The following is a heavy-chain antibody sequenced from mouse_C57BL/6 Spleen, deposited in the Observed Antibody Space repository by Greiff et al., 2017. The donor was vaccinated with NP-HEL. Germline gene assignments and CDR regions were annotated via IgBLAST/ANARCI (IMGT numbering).Heavy chain of an antibody. CDR1: GYAFSSSW. Sequence: VKLMESGPELVKPGASVKISCKASGYAFSSSWMNWVKQRPGKGLEWIGRIYPGDGDTNYNGKFKGKATLTADKSSSTAYMQLSSLTSEDSAVYFCARGGTAYYFDYWGQGTTLTVSS. J-gene: IGHJ2*01. V-gene: IGHV1-82*01. CDR3: ARGGTAYYFDY. CDR2: IYPGDGDT. D-gene: IGHD3-3*01.